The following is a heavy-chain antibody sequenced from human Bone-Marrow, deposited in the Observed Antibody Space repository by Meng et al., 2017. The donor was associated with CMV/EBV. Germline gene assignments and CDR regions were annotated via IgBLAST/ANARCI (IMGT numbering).Heavy chain of an antibody. Sequence: SVKVSCKASGGTFSSYAISWVRQAPGQGLEWMGGIIPIFGTANYAQKFQGRVTITADKSTSTAYMELSSLRSEDTAVYYCSRGPPSTRLLPAAIDYYYYGMDVWGQGTTVTVSS. CDR1: GGTFSSYA. J-gene: IGHJ6*02. D-gene: IGHD2-2*01. V-gene: IGHV1-69*06. CDR3: SRGPPSTRLLPAAIDYYYYGMDV. CDR2: IIPIFGTA.